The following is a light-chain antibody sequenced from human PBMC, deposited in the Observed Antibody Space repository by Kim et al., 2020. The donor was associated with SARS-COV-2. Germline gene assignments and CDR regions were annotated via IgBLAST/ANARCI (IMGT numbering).Light chain of an antibody. CDR1: QSVSSY. V-gene: IGKV3-11*01. CDR2: DAS. J-gene: IGKJ2*01. Sequence: SLSAEERATRTCRASQSVSSYLAWYQQTAGQAPRLLIYDASNRATGIPARFSGSGSGTDFTLTISSLEPEDFALYYCQQRGDWPYTFGQGTKLEI. CDR3: QQRGDWPYT.